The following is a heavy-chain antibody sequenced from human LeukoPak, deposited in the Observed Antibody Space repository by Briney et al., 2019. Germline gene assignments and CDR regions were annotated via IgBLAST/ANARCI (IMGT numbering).Heavy chain of an antibody. Sequence: PSETLSLTCAVYGGSFSGYYWSWIRQPPGKGLEWIGEINHSGSTNYNPPLKSRVTISVDTSKNQFSLKLSSVTAADTAVYYCAREEQWLFDPWGQGTLVTVSS. CDR1: GGSFSGYY. CDR3: AREEQWLFDP. CDR2: INHSGST. J-gene: IGHJ5*02. V-gene: IGHV4-34*01. D-gene: IGHD6-19*01.